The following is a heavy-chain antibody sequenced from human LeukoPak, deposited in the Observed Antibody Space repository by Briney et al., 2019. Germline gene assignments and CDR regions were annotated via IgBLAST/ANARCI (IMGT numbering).Heavy chain of an antibody. CDR2: INHSGST. D-gene: IGHD3-22*01. Sequence: SETLSLTCAVYGGSFSGYYWSWIRQPPGKGLEWIGEINHSGSTNYNPSLKSRVTISVDTSKNQFSLKLSSVTAADTAVYYCATNYDSSGYLLDYAFDIWGQGTMVTVSS. CDR3: ATNYDSSGYLLDYAFDI. CDR1: GGSFSGYY. J-gene: IGHJ3*02. V-gene: IGHV4-34*01.